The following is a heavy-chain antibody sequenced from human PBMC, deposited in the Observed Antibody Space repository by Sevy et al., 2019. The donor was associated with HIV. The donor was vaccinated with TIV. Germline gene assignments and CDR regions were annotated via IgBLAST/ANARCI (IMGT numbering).Heavy chain of an antibody. D-gene: IGHD2-2*01. CDR1: GYSFSGYW. V-gene: IGHV5-51*01. Sequence: GESLKISCKGSGYSFSGYWVAWVRQMPGKGLEWMGIIYPDNSNVKYSPSFEGQVTISGDKSISTAYLQWSSLKASDTAMYYCARLQGYCSSTSCSFATHWFDPWGQGSMVTVSS. J-gene: IGHJ5*02. CDR2: IYPDNSNV. CDR3: ARLQGYCSSTSCSFATHWFDP.